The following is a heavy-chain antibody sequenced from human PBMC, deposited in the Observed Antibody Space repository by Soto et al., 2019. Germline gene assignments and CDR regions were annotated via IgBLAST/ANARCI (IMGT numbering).Heavy chain of an antibody. CDR3: AVDSIVEVPAVIPQ. J-gene: IGHJ4*02. D-gene: IGHD2-2*01. V-gene: IGHV1-8*01. CDR1: GYTFSNYD. Sequence: SSVKVSCKASGYTFSNYDINWVRQATGQGLEWMGWMNPNSGNTDYAQKFQGRVTMTRNTSISTAYMELSSLRSEDTAVYCCAVDSIVEVPAVIPQWGQGTLVTVSS. CDR2: MNPNSGNT.